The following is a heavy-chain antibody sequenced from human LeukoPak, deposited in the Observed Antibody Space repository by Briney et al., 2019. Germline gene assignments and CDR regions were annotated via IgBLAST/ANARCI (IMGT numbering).Heavy chain of an antibody. Sequence: GGSLRLSCAASGFTFSSYSMNWVRQAPGKGLEWVSSISSSSSYIYYADSVKGRFTISRDNAKNSLYLQMNSLRAEDTAVYYCARDPGYNPFYFDYWGQGTPVTVSS. CDR1: GFTFSSYS. CDR2: ISSSSSYI. J-gene: IGHJ4*02. D-gene: IGHD5-24*01. CDR3: ARDPGYNPFYFDY. V-gene: IGHV3-21*01.